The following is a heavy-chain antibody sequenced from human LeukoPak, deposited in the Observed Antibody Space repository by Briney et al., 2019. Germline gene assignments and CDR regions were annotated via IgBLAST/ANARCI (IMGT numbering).Heavy chain of an antibody. CDR1: GFTFSSYS. Sequence: TGGSLRLSCAASGFTFSSYSMNWVRQAPAKGLELVSSISSSSSYIYYADSVKGRFTISRDNAKNSLYLQMNSLRAEDTAVYYCARGYSSSSLSDYWGQGTLVTVSS. CDR3: ARGYSSSSLSDY. D-gene: IGHD6-6*01. V-gene: IGHV3-21*01. CDR2: ISSSSSYI. J-gene: IGHJ4*02.